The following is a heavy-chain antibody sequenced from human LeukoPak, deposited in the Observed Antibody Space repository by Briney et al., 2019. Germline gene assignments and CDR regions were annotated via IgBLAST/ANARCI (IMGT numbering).Heavy chain of an antibody. CDR3: VAWGNSGNS. Sequence: GGSLRLSCAASGFTFSGHWMSWVRQAPAKGLEWVAHMNGDGSQIYYMDFVKGRFTISRDNAKNSLYLQMNGLRAEDTAVYYCVAWGNSGNSWGQGTMVTVSS. CDR1: GFTFSGHW. CDR2: MNGDGSQI. J-gene: IGHJ3*01. D-gene: IGHD1-26*01. V-gene: IGHV3-7*01.